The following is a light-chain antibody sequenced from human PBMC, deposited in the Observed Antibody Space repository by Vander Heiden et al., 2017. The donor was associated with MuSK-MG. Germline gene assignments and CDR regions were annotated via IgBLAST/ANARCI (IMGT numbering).Light chain of an antibody. V-gene: IGLV2-23*02. J-gene: IGLJ1*01. CDR1: SSDVGSYNL. CDR2: EVS. CDR3: CSYAGSSV. Sequence: QSALTQPASVSRSPGQSITISCTGTSSDVGSYNLVSWYQQHPGKAPKLMIYEVSKRPSGVSNRFSGSKSGNTASLTISGLQAEDEADYYCCSYAGSSVFGTGTKVTVL.